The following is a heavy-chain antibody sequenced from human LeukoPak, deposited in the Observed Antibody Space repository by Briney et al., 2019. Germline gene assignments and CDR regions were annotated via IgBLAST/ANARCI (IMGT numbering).Heavy chain of an antibody. CDR1: GGSISSGGYS. Sequence: SETLSLTCAVSGGSISSGGYSWSWIRQPPGKGLEWIGYIYYSGSTYYNPSLKSRVTISVDTSKNQFSLKLSSVTAADTAVYYFARMWGYGDYPDAFDIWGQGTMVTVPS. J-gene: IGHJ3*02. CDR3: ARMWGYGDYPDAFDI. CDR2: IYYSGST. V-gene: IGHV4-30-4*07. D-gene: IGHD4-17*01.